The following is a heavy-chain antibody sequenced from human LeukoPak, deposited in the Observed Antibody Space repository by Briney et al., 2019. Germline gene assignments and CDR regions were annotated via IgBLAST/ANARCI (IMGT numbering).Heavy chain of an antibody. J-gene: IGHJ4*02. CDR3: AREAGYSYGLD. CDR2: IKEDGSEK. D-gene: IGHD5-18*01. CDR1: GFTFSNYW. V-gene: IGHV3-7*01. Sequence: GGSLRLSCAASGFTFSNYWMSWVRQAPGKGLEWVANIKEDGSEKYYVDSVKGRFTISRDNAKNSLYLQMNSLRAEDTAVYYCAREAGYSYGLDWGQGTLVTVSS.